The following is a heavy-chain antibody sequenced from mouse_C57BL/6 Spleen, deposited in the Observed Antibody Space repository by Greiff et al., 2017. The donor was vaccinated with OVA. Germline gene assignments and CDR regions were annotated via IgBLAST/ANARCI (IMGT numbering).Heavy chain of an antibody. D-gene: IGHD2-4*01. V-gene: IGHV5-17*01. J-gene: IGHJ3*01. CDR1: GFTFSDYG. Sequence: EVKVVESGGGLVKPGGSLKLSCAASGFTFSDYGMHWVRQAPEKGLEWVAYISSGSSTIYYADTVKGRFTISRDNAKNTLFLQMTSLRSEDTAMYYCARDYDFAYWGQGTPVTVSA. CDR3: ARDYDFAY. CDR2: ISSGSSTI.